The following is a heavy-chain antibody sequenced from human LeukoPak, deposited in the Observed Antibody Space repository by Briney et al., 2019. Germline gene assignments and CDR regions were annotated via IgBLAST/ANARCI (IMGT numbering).Heavy chain of an antibody. CDR2: IYYSGNT. D-gene: IGHD3-10*01. CDR1: GDSFIGYF. J-gene: IGHJ3*02. V-gene: IGHV4-31*11. Sequence: SETLSLTCAASGDSFIGYFWTWIRQHPGKGLEWIGYIYYSGNTYYNASLKSRITISLDTSKNEFPLKLTSVTAADTAVYYCARYGPASRLDAFEIWGQGTTVTVSS. CDR3: ARYGPASRLDAFEI.